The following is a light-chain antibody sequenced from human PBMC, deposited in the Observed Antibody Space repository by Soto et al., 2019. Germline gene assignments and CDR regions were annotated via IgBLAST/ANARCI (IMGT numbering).Light chain of an antibody. CDR3: QQRSNWPPVT. CDR2: DAS. Sequence: EIVLTQSPANQSFSPGERATLSCRASQSVSTYLAWYQQKPGQAPRLLIYDASNRATGVPARFSGSWSGTDFTLTISSLEPEDFAVYYCQQRSNWPPVTFGQGTKVEIK. V-gene: IGKV3-11*01. CDR1: QSVSTY. J-gene: IGKJ1*01.